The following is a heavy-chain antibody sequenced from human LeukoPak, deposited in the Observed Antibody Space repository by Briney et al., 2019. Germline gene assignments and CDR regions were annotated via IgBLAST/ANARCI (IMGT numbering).Heavy chain of an antibody. D-gene: IGHD2-15*01. Sequence: ASVKVSCKASGGTFSSYAISWVRQAPGQGLEWMGGIIPIFGTANYAQMFQGRVTITADESTSTAYMELSSLRSEDTAVYYCARPWVKYCSGGSCYDGMDVWGQGTTVTVSS. CDR3: ARPWVKYCSGGSCYDGMDV. CDR1: GGTFSSYA. CDR2: IIPIFGTA. V-gene: IGHV1-69*01. J-gene: IGHJ6*02.